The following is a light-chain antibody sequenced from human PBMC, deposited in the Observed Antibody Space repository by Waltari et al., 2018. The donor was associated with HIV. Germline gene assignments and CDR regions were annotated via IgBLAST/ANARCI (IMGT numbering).Light chain of an antibody. CDR2: ENT. J-gene: IGLJ3*02. Sequence: QSVLTQPPSVSAAPGQKVTISCSGGSSNIGKNYVSWYQQSPGTAPRLLIYENTKRRSGLPDRFSGSKSATSATLDSTGLQTGDEADYYCASWDSSLSVGVFGGGTRLTVL. CDR3: ASWDSSLSVGV. CDR1: SSNIGKNY. V-gene: IGLV1-51*02.